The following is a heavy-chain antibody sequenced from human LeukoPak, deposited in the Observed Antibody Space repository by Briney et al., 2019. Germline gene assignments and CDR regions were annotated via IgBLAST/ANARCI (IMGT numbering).Heavy chain of an antibody. CDR3: ARDRVGATDVDY. J-gene: IGHJ4*02. Sequence: SVKVSCKASGGTFISYAISWVRQAPGQGLEWMGRIIPILGIANYAQKFQGRVTITADKSTSTAYMELSSLRSEDTAVYYCARDRVGATDVDYWGQGTLVTVSS. D-gene: IGHD1-26*01. V-gene: IGHV1-69*04. CDR1: GGTFISYA. CDR2: IIPILGIA.